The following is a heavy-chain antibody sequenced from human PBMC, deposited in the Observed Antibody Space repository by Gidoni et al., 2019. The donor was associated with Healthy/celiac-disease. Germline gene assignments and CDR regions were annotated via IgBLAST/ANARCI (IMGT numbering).Heavy chain of an antibody. D-gene: IGHD5-18*01. CDR2: ISSNGGST. V-gene: IGHV3-64*01. Sequence: EVQLVSSAGALVQPGGSLRLSCAASAFTFISSAMHWVRQAPGNGLEYVSAISSNGGSTYYANSVKGRFTISRDNSKNTLYLQMGSLRAEDMAVYYCARSTRGGYSYGYFDYWGQGTLVTVSS. CDR3: ARSTRGGYSYGYFDY. J-gene: IGHJ4*02. CDR1: AFTFISSA.